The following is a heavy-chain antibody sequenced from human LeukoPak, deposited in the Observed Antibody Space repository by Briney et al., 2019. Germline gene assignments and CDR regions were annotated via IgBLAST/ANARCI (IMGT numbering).Heavy chain of an antibody. V-gene: IGHV5-51*01. CDR2: IYPGDSAT. J-gene: IGHJ6*03. Sequence: PGESLKISCKGSGYSFTSYWIGWVRQMPGKGLEWMGIIYPGDSATRYSPSFQGQVTISADKSISTAYLQWSSLKASDTAMYYCARHGYSSSWYTNWSYYYYMDVWGKGTTVTVSS. D-gene: IGHD6-13*01. CDR1: GYSFTSYW. CDR3: ARHGYSSSWYTNWSYYYYMDV.